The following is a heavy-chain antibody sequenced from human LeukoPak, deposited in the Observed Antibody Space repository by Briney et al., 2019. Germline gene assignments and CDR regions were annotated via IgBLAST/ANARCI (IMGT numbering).Heavy chain of an antibody. CDR1: GXSFSGYY. CDR2: INESATT. CDR3: ARGTIAVAGRYFDS. J-gene: IGHJ4*02. D-gene: IGHD6-19*01. Sequence: SETLSLTCAVYGXSFSGYYWSWIRQPPGKGLEWIGEINESATTRHNTSLKSRFTISVDTSKNQIFLRLSSVIAADTAVYYCARGTIAVAGRYFDSWGQGPLVTVSS. V-gene: IGHV4-34*01.